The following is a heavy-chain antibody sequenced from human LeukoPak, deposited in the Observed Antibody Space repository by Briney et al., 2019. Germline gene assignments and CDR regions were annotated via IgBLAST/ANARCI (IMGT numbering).Heavy chain of an antibody. V-gene: IGHV4-39*01. Sequence: SETLSLTCTVSGGSITSSSYDWGWIRQPPGKGPEWIGSIYYGGSTYYNPSLKSRVTISVDTSKNQFSLKLSSVTAADTAVYYCARHGGPSSFHISWDYYMDVWGKGTTVTVSS. CDR3: ARHGGPSSFHISWDYYMDV. CDR1: GGSITSSSYD. D-gene: IGHD6-19*01. J-gene: IGHJ6*03. CDR2: IYYGGST.